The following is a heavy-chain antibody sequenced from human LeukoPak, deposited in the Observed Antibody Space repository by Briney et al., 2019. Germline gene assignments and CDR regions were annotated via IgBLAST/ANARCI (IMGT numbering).Heavy chain of an antibody. Sequence: PGGSLRLSCVASGFTFSGFAMHWVRQPPGKGLEWLAVTSYDGSDKYYADSVRGRFAISRDNAKNSLYLQMNSLRAEDTAVYYCARGGYSSSWADYWGQGTLVTVSS. CDR2: TSYDGSDK. D-gene: IGHD6-13*01. CDR1: GFTFSGFA. J-gene: IGHJ4*02. CDR3: ARGGYSSSWADY. V-gene: IGHV3-30*03.